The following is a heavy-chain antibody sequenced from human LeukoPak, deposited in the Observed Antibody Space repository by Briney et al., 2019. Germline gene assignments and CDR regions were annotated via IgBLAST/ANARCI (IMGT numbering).Heavy chain of an antibody. CDR1: GFTFSSYA. J-gene: IGHJ4*02. Sequence: GGSLRLSCAASGFTFSSYAMSWVRQAPGKGLEWVSAISGSGGSTYYADSVKGRFTTSRDNAKNSLNLQMNSLRAEDTAVYYCARAYCSSTSCSYFDYWGQGTLVTVSS. CDR3: ARAYCSSTSCSYFDY. V-gene: IGHV3-23*01. D-gene: IGHD2-2*01. CDR2: ISGSGGST.